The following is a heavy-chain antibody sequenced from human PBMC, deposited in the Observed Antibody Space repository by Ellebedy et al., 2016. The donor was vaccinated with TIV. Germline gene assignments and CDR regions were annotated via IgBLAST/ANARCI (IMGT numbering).Heavy chain of an antibody. D-gene: IGHD5-18*01. J-gene: IGHJ4*02. V-gene: IGHV3-15*01. CDR3: TREGTAMATRY. CDR1: GFTFSNAW. Sequence: GESLKISCAASGFTFSNAWMSWVRQAPGKGLEWVGRIKSKTDGGTTDYAAPVKGRFTISRDDSKSIAYLQMNSLKTEDTAVYYCTREGTAMATRYWGQGTLVTVSS. CDR2: IKSKTDGGTT.